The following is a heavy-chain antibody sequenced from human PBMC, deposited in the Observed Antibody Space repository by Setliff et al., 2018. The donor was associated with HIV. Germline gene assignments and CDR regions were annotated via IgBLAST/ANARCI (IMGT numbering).Heavy chain of an antibody. CDR1: GGSISSGTYY. CDR3: ARMDSSTWPDYYFYGMDV. V-gene: IGHV4-61*02. D-gene: IGHD2-2*01. Sequence: SETLSLTCTVSGGSISSGTYYWSWVRQPAGKGLEWIGRIYTSGSTNYNPSLKSRVTISLDTSKNQFSLKLSSVTAADTAVYYCARMDSSTWPDYYFYGMDVWGQGTTVTVSS. J-gene: IGHJ6*02. CDR2: IYTSGST.